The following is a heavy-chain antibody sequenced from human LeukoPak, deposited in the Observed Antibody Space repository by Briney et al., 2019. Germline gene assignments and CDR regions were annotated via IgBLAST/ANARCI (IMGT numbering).Heavy chain of an antibody. Sequence: GGSLRLSCAASGFTFSSYGMHWVRQAPGKGLEWVAVISYDGSNKYYADSVKGRFTISRDDSKKMLYLQMNSLRPEDTAVYYCARGRRSGGITMIRGVKDRGWFDFWGQGTLVTVSS. J-gene: IGHJ5*01. V-gene: IGHV3-30*03. CDR1: GFTFSSYG. CDR3: ARGRRSGGITMIRGVKDRGWFDF. CDR2: ISYDGSNK. D-gene: IGHD3-10*01.